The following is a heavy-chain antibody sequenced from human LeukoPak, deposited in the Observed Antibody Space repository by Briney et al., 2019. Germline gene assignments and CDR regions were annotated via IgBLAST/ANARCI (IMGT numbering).Heavy chain of an antibody. J-gene: IGHJ6*02. CDR1: GFTFSSYG. CDR2: ISYDGSNK. V-gene: IGHV3-30*18. Sequence: RGSLRLSCAASGFTFSSYGMHWVRQAPGKGLEWVAVISYDGSNKYYADSVKGRFTISRDNSKNTLYLQMNSLRAEDTAVYYCAKDLRRSGWYYYYYGMDVWGQGTTVTVSS. D-gene: IGHD6-19*01. CDR3: AKDLRRSGWYYYYYGMDV.